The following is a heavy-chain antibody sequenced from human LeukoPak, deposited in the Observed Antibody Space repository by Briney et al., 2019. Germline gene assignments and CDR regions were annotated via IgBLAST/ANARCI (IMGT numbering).Heavy chain of an antibody. Sequence: PSETLSLTCTVSGGSISSSSYYWGWIRQPPGKGLEWIGEINHSGSTNYNPSLKSRVTISVDTSKNQFSLKLSSVTAADTAVYYCARGLTYYDFWSGYYSRFFDPWGQGTLVTVSS. J-gene: IGHJ5*02. CDR1: GGSISSSSYY. CDR2: INHSGST. CDR3: ARGLTYYDFWSGYYSRFFDP. V-gene: IGHV4-39*07. D-gene: IGHD3-3*01.